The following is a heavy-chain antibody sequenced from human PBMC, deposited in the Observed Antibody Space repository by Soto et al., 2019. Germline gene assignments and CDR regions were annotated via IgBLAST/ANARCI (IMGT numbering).Heavy chain of an antibody. J-gene: IGHJ6*03. Sequence: SETLSLTCTVSGGSISSSSYYWVWIRQSPGKGLEWIGSFYYSGSTYYSPSLRSRVTISGDMSRKQISLRLSSVTAADTAVYYCARISVASRYMDVWGKGTTVTVS. CDR1: GGSISSSSYY. D-gene: IGHD5-12*01. V-gene: IGHV4-39*01. CDR3: ARISVASRYMDV. CDR2: FYYSGST.